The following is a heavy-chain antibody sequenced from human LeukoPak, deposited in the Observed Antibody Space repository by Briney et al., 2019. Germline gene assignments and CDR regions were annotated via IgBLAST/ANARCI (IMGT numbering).Heavy chain of an antibody. CDR1: GGSFSGYY. J-gene: IGHJ4*02. CDR3: ARFRHYSGFDY. Sequence: SSETLSLTCAVYGGSFSGYYWSWIRQPPGKGLEWIGEINHSGSTNYNPSLKSRVTISVDTSKNQFSLKLSSVTAADTAVYYCARFRHYSGFDYWGQGTLVTVSS. D-gene: IGHD2-15*01. V-gene: IGHV4-34*01. CDR2: INHSGST.